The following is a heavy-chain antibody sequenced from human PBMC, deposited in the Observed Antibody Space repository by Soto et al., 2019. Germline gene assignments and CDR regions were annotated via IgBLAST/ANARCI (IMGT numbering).Heavy chain of an antibody. D-gene: IGHD3-3*01. CDR3: AKHDFWTLYHTGLDS. CDR1: GFTFTSYA. CDR2: ISGSGGDT. J-gene: IGHJ4*02. V-gene: IGHV3-23*01. Sequence: EVQLLESGGGLVQPGGSLRLSCSASGFTFTSYAMGWVRQAPGKGLQWVSGISGSGGDTKSADSVKGRFTISRDNFKNILYLQMNSLRAEATDVYYCAKHDFWTLYHTGLDSWGQGTLVTVSS.